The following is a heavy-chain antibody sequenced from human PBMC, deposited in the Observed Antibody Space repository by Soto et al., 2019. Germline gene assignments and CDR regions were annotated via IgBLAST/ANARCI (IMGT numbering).Heavy chain of an antibody. CDR2: INHSGST. J-gene: IGHJ6*02. CDR3: ARGRARYGSGILYCYGMDV. Sequence: SETLSLTCAVYGGSFSGYYWSWIRQPPGKGLEWIGEINHSGSTNYNPSLKSRVTISVDTSKNQFSLKLSSVTAADTAVYYCARGRARYGSGILYCYGMDVWGQGTTVTVSS. CDR1: GGSFSGYY. V-gene: IGHV4-34*01. D-gene: IGHD3-10*01.